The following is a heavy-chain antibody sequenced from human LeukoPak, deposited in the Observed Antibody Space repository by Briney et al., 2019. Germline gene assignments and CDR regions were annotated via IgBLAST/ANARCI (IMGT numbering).Heavy chain of an antibody. CDR2: LSYDGSNK. CDR1: GFTFNTHA. Sequence: GGSLRLSCAVSGFTFNTHAMYWVRQAPGKGPEWMAVLSYDGSNKYYADSVKGRFTISRDDPKNTLYLQMNNLRVDDTAVYYCAKVMGAYYGSGSDWGQGTLVTVSS. J-gene: IGHJ4*02. V-gene: IGHV3-30*18. D-gene: IGHD3-10*01. CDR3: AKVMGAYYGSGSD.